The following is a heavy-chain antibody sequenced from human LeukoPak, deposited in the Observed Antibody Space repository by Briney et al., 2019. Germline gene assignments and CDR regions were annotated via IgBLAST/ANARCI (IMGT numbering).Heavy chain of an antibody. J-gene: IGHJ3*02. CDR1: GGSINSHY. CDR2: IYNSGSI. Sequence: SETLSLTCTVSGGSINSHYCNWIRQSPGEGLEWIGYIYNSGSINYNPSLKSRVTISVDTSKNQFSLKLSSVTAADTAIYYCATKVRGGFDIWGQGTMVTVSS. CDR3: ATKVRGGFDI. D-gene: IGHD2-15*01. V-gene: IGHV4-59*11.